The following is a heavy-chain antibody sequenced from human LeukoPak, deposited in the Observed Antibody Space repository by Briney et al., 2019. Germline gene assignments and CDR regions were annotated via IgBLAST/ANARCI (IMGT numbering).Heavy chain of an antibody. J-gene: IGHJ4*02. D-gene: IGHD3-3*01. V-gene: IGHV4-39*07. CDR1: GGSISSSSYY. Sequence: PSETLSLTCTVSGGSISSSSYYWGWIRQPPGKGLEWIGSIYYSGSTYYNPSLKSRVTISVDPSKNQFSLKLSSVTAADTAVYYCARDGYDFWSGPDRRASLDYWGQGTMVTVSS. CDR2: IYYSGST. CDR3: ARDGYDFWSGPDRRASLDY.